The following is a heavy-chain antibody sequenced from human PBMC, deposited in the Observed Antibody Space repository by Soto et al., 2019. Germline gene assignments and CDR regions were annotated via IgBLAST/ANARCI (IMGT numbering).Heavy chain of an antibody. CDR1: GGSISSYY. J-gene: IGHJ4*02. D-gene: IGHD5-12*01. V-gene: IGHV4-59*01. CDR3: AGVHSGYDGGGVRFDY. Sequence: QVQLQESGPGLVKPSETLSLTCTVSGGSISSYYWSWIRQPPGKGLEWIGYIYYSGSTNYNPSLKGRVTIAVDTSKNQCSRKRSAVTAADGGVCYWAGVHSGYDGGGVRFDYWGQGTLVTVSS. CDR2: IYYSGST.